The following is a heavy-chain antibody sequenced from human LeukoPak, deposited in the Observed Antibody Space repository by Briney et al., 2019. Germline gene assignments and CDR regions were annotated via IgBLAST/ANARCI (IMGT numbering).Heavy chain of an antibody. D-gene: IGHD1-14*01. CDR3: ARSRQNLATLFDY. V-gene: IGHV1-46*01. CDR2: INPSSGST. J-gene: IGHJ4*02. CDR1: GYTFTNYY. Sequence: ASVKVSCKASGYTFTNYYMHWVRQAPGQGLEWMGIINPSSGSTIYSQKFQGRVSMTRDTSTSTVYMELSSLRSEDTAVYYCARSRQNLATLFDYWGQGTLVTVSS.